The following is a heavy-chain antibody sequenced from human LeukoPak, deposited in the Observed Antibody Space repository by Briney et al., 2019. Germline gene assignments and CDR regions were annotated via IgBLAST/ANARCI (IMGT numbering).Heavy chain of an antibody. Sequence: GGSLRLSCAASGFTFSNYDMHWVRQGTGKGLEWVSAIDTSGDTYYSGSVKGRFIISRDNAKNSLYLQMNSLRAEDTAVYYCAKGDYASAFDIWGQGTMVTVSS. CDR3: AKGDYASAFDI. D-gene: IGHD4-17*01. CDR2: IDTSGDT. CDR1: GFTFSNYD. V-gene: IGHV3-13*01. J-gene: IGHJ3*02.